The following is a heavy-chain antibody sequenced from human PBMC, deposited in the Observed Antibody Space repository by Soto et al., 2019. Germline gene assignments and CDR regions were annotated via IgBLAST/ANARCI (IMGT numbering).Heavy chain of an antibody. CDR3: ARDKEQWLVPHGFDP. J-gene: IGHJ5*02. CDR1: GFTFSSYS. V-gene: IGHV3-48*02. CDR2: ISSSSSTI. D-gene: IGHD6-19*01. Sequence: PGGSLRLSCAASGFTFSSYSKNWVRQAPGKGLEWVSYISSSSSTIYYADSVKGRFTISRDNAKNSLYLQMNSLRDEDTAVYYCARDKEQWLVPHGFDPWGQGTLVTVSS.